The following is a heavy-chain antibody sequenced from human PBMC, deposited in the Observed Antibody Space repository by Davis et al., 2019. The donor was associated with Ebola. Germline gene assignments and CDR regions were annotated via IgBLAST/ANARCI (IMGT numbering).Heavy chain of an antibody. CDR3: TRDRGVTTSWYFDL. V-gene: IGHV3-49*04. D-gene: IGHD4-17*01. J-gene: IGHJ2*01. CDR1: VITFSSYA. Sequence: GGSLRLSCTDSVITFSSYAMTWVRQAPGKGLEWVGFIRSKAYGGTTEYAASVKGRFTISRDDSKSIAYLQMNSLKTEDTAVYYCTRDRGVTTSWYFDLWGRGTLVTVSS. CDR2: IRSKAYGGTT.